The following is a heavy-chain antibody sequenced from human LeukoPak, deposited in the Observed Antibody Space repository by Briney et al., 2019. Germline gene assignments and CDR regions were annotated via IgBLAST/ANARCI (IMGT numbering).Heavy chain of an antibody. V-gene: IGHV3-21*06. J-gene: IGHJ4*02. D-gene: IGHD2-15*01. CDR2: ITKYDGRV. CDR1: GFGVHTFA. Sequence: GGSLRLSCAVSGFGVHTFAMSWVRQAPGKGLEWLSSITKYDGRVYYADSVRGRFTISRDSSQNELYLQMNSLRAEDTAVYYCARGLAAWYYFDYWGQGTLVTVSS. CDR3: ARGLAAWYYFDY.